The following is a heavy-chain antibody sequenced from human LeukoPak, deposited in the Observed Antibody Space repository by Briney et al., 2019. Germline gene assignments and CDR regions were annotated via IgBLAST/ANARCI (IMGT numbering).Heavy chain of an antibody. CDR1: GYSENFYG. D-gene: IGHD2-8*01. CDR3: AGSLGYCTSNVCYLKY. Sequence: ASVKVSCKTSGYSENFYGITWVRQVAGQGLEWMGWISAQHSQAEYAPNSQDRVTMTTDTDTNTAYMELRSLRADDTAVYYCAGSLGYCTSNVCYLKYWGQGTLVTVSS. J-gene: IGHJ4*02. CDR2: ISAQHSQA. V-gene: IGHV1-18*01.